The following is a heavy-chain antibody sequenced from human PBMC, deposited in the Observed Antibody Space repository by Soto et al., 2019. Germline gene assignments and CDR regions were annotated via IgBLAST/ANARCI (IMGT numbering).Heavy chain of an antibody. Sequence: PSETLSLTCTVSGGSISSYYWSWIRQPPGKGLEWIGYIYYSGSTNYNPSLKSRVTISIDTSKNQFSLKLSSVTAADTAVYYCAREHSSSWEGPSIWFDPWGQGTLVTVSS. CDR1: GGSISSYY. J-gene: IGHJ5*02. CDR2: IYYSGST. D-gene: IGHD6-13*01. V-gene: IGHV4-59*01. CDR3: AREHSSSWEGPSIWFDP.